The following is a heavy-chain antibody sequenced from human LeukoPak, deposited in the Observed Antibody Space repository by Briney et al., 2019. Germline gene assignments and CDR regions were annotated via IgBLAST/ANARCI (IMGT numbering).Heavy chain of an antibody. CDR3: ARVATMVRVPLDALDI. D-gene: IGHD3-10*01. Sequence: PGGSLRLSCAISGFTFSGCELTWVRQAPGKGLEWISYISRSGNTIYYADSVKGRFPTSRDNAKNSLYLQMNSLRVEDTAVYYCARVATMVRVPLDALDIWGQGTMVSVSS. CDR2: ISRSGNTI. J-gene: IGHJ3*02. V-gene: IGHV3-48*03. CDR1: GFTFSGCE.